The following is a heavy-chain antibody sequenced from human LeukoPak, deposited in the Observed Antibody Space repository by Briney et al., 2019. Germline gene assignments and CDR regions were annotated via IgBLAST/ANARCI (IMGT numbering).Heavy chain of an antibody. V-gene: IGHV4-30-4*08. CDR3: AKHLAYDFWSGYYTGIPTGWFDP. CDR2: IYYSGST. Sequence: SQTLSLTCTVSGGSISSGGYYWSWIRQPPGKGLEWIGYIYYSGSTYYNPSLKSRVTISVDTSKNQFSLKLSSVTAADTAVYYCAKHLAYDFWSGYYTGIPTGWFDPWGQGTLVTVSS. J-gene: IGHJ5*02. CDR1: GGSISSGGYY. D-gene: IGHD3-3*01.